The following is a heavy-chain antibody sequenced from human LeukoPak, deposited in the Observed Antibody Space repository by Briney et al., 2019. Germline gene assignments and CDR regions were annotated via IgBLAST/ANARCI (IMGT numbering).Heavy chain of an antibody. Sequence: GGSLRLSSAASGFTFSSYAMSWVRQAPGKGLEWVSAISGSGGSTYYADSVKGRFTISRDNSKNTLYLQMNSLRAEDTAVYYCAKDLDYDSSGYYYGDAFDIWGQGTMVTVSS. V-gene: IGHV3-23*01. J-gene: IGHJ3*02. CDR2: ISGSGGST. CDR3: AKDLDYDSSGYYYGDAFDI. CDR1: GFTFSSYA. D-gene: IGHD3-22*01.